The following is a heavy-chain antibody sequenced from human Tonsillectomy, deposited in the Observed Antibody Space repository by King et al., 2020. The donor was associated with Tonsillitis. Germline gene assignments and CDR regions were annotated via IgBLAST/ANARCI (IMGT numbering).Heavy chain of an antibody. Sequence: VQLVESGAEVKKPGESLTISCKGSGYMFTNSWIGWVRQMPGKGLEWMGIIYPGDSVTRYSPSFQGRVHISADKSISTAYLQWSSLKASDTAMYYGARQGDLGSSDGWDYWGQGTLITVSS. V-gene: IGHV5-51*01. CDR2: IYPGDSVT. D-gene: IGHD6-19*01. CDR1: GYMFTNSW. CDR3: ARQGDLGSSDGWDY. J-gene: IGHJ4*02.